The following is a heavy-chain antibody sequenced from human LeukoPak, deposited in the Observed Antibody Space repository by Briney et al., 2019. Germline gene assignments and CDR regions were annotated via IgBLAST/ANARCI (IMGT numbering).Heavy chain of an antibody. V-gene: IGHV3-43*02. J-gene: IGHJ4*02. CDR3: ARESQTSGWYDY. D-gene: IGHD6-19*01. CDR2: ISGDGGST. CDR1: GFIFDNYA. Sequence: GGSLRLSCAAPGFIFDNYALHWVRQAPGKGLEWVSLISGDGGSTFYADSVRGRFTISRDNTRKSLSLQMSSLRSEDTALYYCARESQTSGWYDYWGQGTLVTVSS.